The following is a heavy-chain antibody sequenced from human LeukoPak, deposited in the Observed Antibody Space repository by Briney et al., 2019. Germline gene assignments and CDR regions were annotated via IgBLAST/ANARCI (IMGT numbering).Heavy chain of an antibody. D-gene: IGHD2-15*01. CDR2: ISSSGSTI. Sequence: PGGSVRLSCAASGFTFTNYEMNWVRQAPGKGLEWISYISSSGSTIYYVDSVKGRFTTSRDNAKNSLVLQMNSLRAEDTAVYYCAREGAPATNRYNWFDPWGQGTLVTVSP. J-gene: IGHJ5*02. CDR1: GFTFTNYE. V-gene: IGHV3-48*03. CDR3: AREGAPATNRYNWFDP.